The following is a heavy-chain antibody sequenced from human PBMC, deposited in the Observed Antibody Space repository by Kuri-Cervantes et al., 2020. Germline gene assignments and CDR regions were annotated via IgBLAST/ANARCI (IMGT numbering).Heavy chain of an antibody. CDR3: GRLTYGFWNHYPYYMDV. CDR1: GYTFANYG. CDR2: ISAYNGDA. J-gene: IGHJ6*03. D-gene: IGHD3/OR15-3a*01. Sequence: ASVKVSCKASGYTFANYGISWVRQAPGQGLEWMGWISAYNGDANYAQKFQGRVTMTTDTSTSTAYMELRSLRYDDTAVYYCGRLTYGFWNHYPYYMDVWGKGATVTVSS. V-gene: IGHV1-18*01.